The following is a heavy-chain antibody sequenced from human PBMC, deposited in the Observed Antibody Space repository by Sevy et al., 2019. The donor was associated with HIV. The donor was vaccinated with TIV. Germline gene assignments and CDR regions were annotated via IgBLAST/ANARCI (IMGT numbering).Heavy chain of an antibody. CDR2: IYYNGHI. V-gene: IGHV4-59*08. Sequence: SETLSLTCTVSGGSITSLYWSWIRQPPGKGLEWIANIYYNGHINYNPSLKSRVTLSLDTSKNQFSLRLSSVTAVDTAMYYCAGENAWGRGYSWGQGTLVTVSS. J-gene: IGHJ4*02. CDR1: GGSITSLY. CDR3: AGENAWGRGYS. D-gene: IGHD1-26*01.